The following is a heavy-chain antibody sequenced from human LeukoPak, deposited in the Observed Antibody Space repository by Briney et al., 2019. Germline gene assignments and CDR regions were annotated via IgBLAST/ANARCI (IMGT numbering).Heavy chain of an antibody. CDR3: ARDSMVRGVIL. CDR1: GFTVSSNY. J-gene: IGHJ4*02. V-gene: IGHV3-66*02. D-gene: IGHD3-10*01. CDR2: IYSGSST. Sequence: GGSLRLSCAASGFTVSSNYMSWVRKAPGNGLERVSVIYSGSSTYYADSVKSRFTISRDNSKNTLYLQMNSLRAEDTAVYYCARDSMVRGVILWGQGTLVTVSS.